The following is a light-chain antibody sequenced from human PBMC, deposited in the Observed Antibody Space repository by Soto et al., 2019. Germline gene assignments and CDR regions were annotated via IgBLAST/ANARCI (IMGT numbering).Light chain of an antibody. CDR2: TAS. V-gene: IGKV1-39*01. CDR1: QNINTY. CDR3: QQTSAAPFT. J-gene: IGKJ3*01. Sequence: DIQMTHSPSSLSASVGDRVTITCRASQNINTYLNWYQQRPGQAPQLLIFTASSFQGGLQSRISAIGSRTDLTITIISLKPDDFETYYCQQTSAAPFTFCPGTKVHIK.